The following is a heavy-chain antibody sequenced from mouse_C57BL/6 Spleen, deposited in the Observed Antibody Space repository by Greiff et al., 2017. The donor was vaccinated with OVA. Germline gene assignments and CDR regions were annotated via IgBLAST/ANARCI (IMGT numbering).Heavy chain of an antibody. CDR2: IDPEDGET. Sequence: EVQLVESGAELVKPGASVKLSCTASGFNIKDYYMHWVKQRTEQGLEWIGRIDPEDGETKYAPKFQGKATITADTSSNTAYLQLSSLTSEDTAVYYCASPLTAQATYAMDYWGQGTSVTVSS. CDR3: ASPLTAQATYAMDY. CDR1: GFNIKDYY. D-gene: IGHD3-2*02. V-gene: IGHV14-2*01. J-gene: IGHJ4*01.